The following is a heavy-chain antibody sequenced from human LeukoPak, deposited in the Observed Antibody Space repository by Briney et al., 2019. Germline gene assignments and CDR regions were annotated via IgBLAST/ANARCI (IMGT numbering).Heavy chain of an antibody. CDR2: IKQDGSEK. CDR1: GFTFNYYS. J-gene: IGHJ4*02. CDR3: ARDGFDWRENDY. Sequence: GGSLRLSCAASGFTFNYYSMNWVRQAPGKGLEWVANIKQDGSEKYYVDSVKGRFTISRDNAKNSLYLQMNSLRAEDTAVYYCARDGFDWRENDYRGQGTLVTVSS. V-gene: IGHV3-7*01. D-gene: IGHD3-9*01.